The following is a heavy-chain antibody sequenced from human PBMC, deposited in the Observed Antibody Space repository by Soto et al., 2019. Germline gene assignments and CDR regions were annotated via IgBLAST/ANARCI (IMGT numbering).Heavy chain of an antibody. J-gene: IGHJ4*02. D-gene: IGHD4-17*01. Sequence: QVQLVQSGAEVKKPGASVKVSCKASGYTFTSYGISWVRQAPGQGLEWMGWISAYNGNTNYAQKLQGRVTMTTDTSTSIAYMELRSLRSDDTAVYYCARDSSPYGDYVGFDYLGQGTLVTVSS. CDR1: GYTFTSYG. CDR2: ISAYNGNT. CDR3: ARDSSPYGDYVGFDY. V-gene: IGHV1-18*01.